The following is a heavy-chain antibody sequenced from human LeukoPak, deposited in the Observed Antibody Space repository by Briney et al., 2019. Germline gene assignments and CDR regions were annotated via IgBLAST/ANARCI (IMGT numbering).Heavy chain of an antibody. J-gene: IGHJ4*02. CDR1: GGSISSGGHY. Sequence: PSETLSLTCTVSGGSISSGGHYWSWIRQHPGKGLEWIGYIYYSGSTYYNPSLKSRVTISVDTSKNQFSLKLNSVTAADTAVYYCARARTYGSGDYWGQGTLVTVSS. D-gene: IGHD3-10*01. CDR3: ARARTYGSGDY. CDR2: IYYSGST. V-gene: IGHV4-31*03.